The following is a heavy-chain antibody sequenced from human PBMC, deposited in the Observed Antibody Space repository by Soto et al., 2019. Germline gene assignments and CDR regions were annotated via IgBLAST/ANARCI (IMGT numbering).Heavy chain of an antibody. Sequence: TLSLTCTVSGGSISSGGYYWSWIRQHPGKGLEWIGYIYYSGSTYYNPSLKSRVTKSVDTSKNQFSLKLSSVTAADTAVYYCARERSGYPQAWGQGTLVTVSS. CDR1: GGSISSGGYY. J-gene: IGHJ5*02. D-gene: IGHD5-12*01. CDR2: IYYSGST. CDR3: ARERSGYPQA. V-gene: IGHV4-31*03.